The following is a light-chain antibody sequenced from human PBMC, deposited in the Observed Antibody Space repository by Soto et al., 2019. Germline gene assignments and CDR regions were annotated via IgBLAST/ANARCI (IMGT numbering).Light chain of an antibody. CDR3: QQYGSSPRT. J-gene: IGKJ1*01. Sequence: EIVLTQSPGTLSLSPGERATLSCRASQSVSNTQLAWYQQKPGQAPRLLIYGATSRATGIPDRFSGSGSGTDFTLTISRLEPEDFAVYYCQQYGSSPRTFGQGTKVEIK. CDR1: QSVSNTQ. CDR2: GAT. V-gene: IGKV3-20*01.